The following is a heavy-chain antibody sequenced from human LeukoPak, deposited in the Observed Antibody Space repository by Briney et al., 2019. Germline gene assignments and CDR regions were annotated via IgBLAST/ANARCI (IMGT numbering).Heavy chain of an antibody. J-gene: IGHJ3*02. V-gene: IGHV3-30*04. CDR3: ARYHGAANDAFDI. D-gene: IGHD3-10*01. CDR2: ISYDGGNK. CDR1: GFTFSSYA. Sequence: GSLRLSCAASGFTFSSYAMHWVRQAPGKGLEWVAVISYDGGNKYYADSVKGQFTISRDNSKNTLYLQMNSLRAEDTAVYYCARYHGAANDAFDIWGQGTMVTVSS.